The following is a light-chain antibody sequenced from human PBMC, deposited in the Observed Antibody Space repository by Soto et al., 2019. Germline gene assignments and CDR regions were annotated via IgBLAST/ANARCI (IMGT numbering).Light chain of an antibody. Sequence: QSALTQTASVSGSPGQSITIACTGTSSDIGGYHYVSWSQQHPGKAPQLISYEVSTRPSGVANRFSGSKSGNTAALTISGLQSEDEADYYCSSYTGSSTYVFGTGTKLAVL. J-gene: IGLJ1*01. CDR1: SSDIGGYHY. CDR2: EVS. CDR3: SSYTGSSTYV. V-gene: IGLV2-14*01.